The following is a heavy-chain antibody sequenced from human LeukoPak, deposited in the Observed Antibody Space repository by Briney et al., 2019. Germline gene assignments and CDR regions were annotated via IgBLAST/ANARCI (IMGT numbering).Heavy chain of an antibody. CDR2: MKGDGSVK. CDR3: ARWDAYYTGGIGYSGDFAFDF. V-gene: IGHV3-7*01. Sequence: ETLSLTCAVSGGSISSSNWWSWVRQAPGKGLEWVASMKGDGSVKHFLDSVEGRFTISRDNAKNSLYLQMNSLRAEDTAIYYCARWDAYYTGGIGYSGDFAFDFWGQGTLVTVSS. CDR1: GGSISSSNW. D-gene: IGHD2-8*02. J-gene: IGHJ3*01.